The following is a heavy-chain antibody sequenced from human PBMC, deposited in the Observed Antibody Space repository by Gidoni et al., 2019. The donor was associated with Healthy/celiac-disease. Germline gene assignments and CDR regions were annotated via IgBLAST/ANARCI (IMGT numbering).Heavy chain of an antibody. J-gene: IGHJ6*02. Sequence: EVQLVESGGGLVQPGGSLRLSCAASGFTFSSYSMTWVRQAPGKGLEWVSYISSSSSTIYYADSVKGRFTISRDNAKNSLYLQMNSLRAEDTAVYYCAREWYDPYYYYGMDVWGQGTTVTVSS. CDR2: ISSSSSTI. CDR1: GFTFSSYS. D-gene: IGHD3-3*01. CDR3: AREWYDPYYYYGMDV. V-gene: IGHV3-48*01.